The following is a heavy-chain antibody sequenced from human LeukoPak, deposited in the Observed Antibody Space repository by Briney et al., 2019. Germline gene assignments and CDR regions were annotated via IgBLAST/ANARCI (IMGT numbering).Heavy chain of an antibody. CDR1: GFTFSSFD. CDR3: ARGPPRGKYYYMDV. J-gene: IGHJ6*03. Sequence: GGSLRLSCTGSGFTFSSFDMHWVRHPTGQGLEWVSTIGTASDTYYPGSVEGRFTLSRDNAKNSLYLQMNSLTAGDTAVYYCARGPPRGKYYYMDVWGKGTTVTVSS. V-gene: IGHV3-13*01. D-gene: IGHD1-1*01. CDR2: IGTASDT.